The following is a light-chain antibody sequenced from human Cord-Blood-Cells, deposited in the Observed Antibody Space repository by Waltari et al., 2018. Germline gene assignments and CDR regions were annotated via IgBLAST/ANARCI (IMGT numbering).Light chain of an antibody. CDR1: QSVLYSSNNKNY. J-gene: IGKJ5*01. V-gene: IGKV4-1*01. Sequence: DIVMTQSPDSLAVSLGERATINCKSSQSVLYSSNNKNYLAWYQQKPGQAPRLLIYDASNRATGIPARFSGSGSGTDFTLTISSLEPEDFAVYYCQQRSNAVITFGQGTRLEIK. CDR2: DAS. CDR3: QQRSNAVIT.